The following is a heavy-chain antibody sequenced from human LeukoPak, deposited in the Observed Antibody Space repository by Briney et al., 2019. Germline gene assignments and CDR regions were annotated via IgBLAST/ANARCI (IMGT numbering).Heavy chain of an antibody. V-gene: IGHV3-9*01. CDR2: ISWNSGSI. Sequence: GGSLRLSCAASGFTFDDYAMHWVRQAPGKGLEWVSGISWNSGSIGYADSVKGRFTISRDNAKNTLYLQMNSLRAEDTAVYYCARGAIAGANFDYWGQGTLVAVSS. D-gene: IGHD1-26*01. J-gene: IGHJ4*02. CDR1: GFTFDDYA. CDR3: ARGAIAGANFDY.